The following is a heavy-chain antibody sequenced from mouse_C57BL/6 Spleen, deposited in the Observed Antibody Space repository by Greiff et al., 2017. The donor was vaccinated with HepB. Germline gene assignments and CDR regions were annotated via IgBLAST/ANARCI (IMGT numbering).Heavy chain of an antibody. CDR1: GFTFSDYG. D-gene: IGHD1-1*01. CDR3: ARYGSSPPYYFDY. J-gene: IGHJ2*01. Sequence: EVKLVESGGGLVKPGGSLKLSCAASGFTFSDYGMHWVRQAPEKGLEWVAYISSGSRTIYYAATVKGRFTISRDNAKNTLFLQMTSLRSEDTAMYYCARYGSSPPYYFDYWGQGTTLTVSS. CDR2: ISSGSRTI. V-gene: IGHV5-17*01.